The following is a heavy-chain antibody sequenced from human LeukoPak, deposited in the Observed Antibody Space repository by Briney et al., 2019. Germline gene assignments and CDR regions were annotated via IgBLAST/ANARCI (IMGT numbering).Heavy chain of an antibody. CDR2: IYTSGST. CDR1: GGSISRHY. J-gene: IGHJ3*02. V-gene: IGHV4-59*11. CDR3: ARDSPNWTGTFDI. Sequence: SETLSLTCTVSGGSISRHYWSWIRQPPGKGLEWIGRIYTSGSTDCTPSLKSRVTILVDTSNNQFSLKLSSVTAVDTAVYYCARDSPNWTGTFDIWGQGTMVTVSS. D-gene: IGHD1-1*01.